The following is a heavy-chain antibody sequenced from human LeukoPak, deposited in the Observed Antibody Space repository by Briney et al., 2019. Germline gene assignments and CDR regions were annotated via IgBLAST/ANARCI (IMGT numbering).Heavy chain of an antibody. J-gene: IGHJ5*02. CDR1: GGSISSAVYS. V-gene: IGHV4-61*02. CDR3: ARDYGSGSYSWFDP. D-gene: IGHD3-10*01. Sequence: SETLSLTCAVSGGSISSAVYSWSWIRQPAGKGLEWIGRIYTSGSTNYNPSLKSRVTISVDTSKNQFSLKLSSVTAADTAVYYCARDYGSGSYSWFDPWGQGTLVTVSS. CDR2: IYTSGST.